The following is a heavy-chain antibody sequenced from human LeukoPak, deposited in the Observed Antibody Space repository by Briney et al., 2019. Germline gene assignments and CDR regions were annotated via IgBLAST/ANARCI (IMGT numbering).Heavy chain of an antibody. V-gene: IGHV3-11*06. J-gene: IGHJ6*02. Sequence: GGSLRLSCAASGFSFGDFYMTWIRQSPGKGLEWLSHISPSSTYTNFADSVKGRFTISRDNADNSLYLQMNSLRAEDTAVYYCARGHYDVGVWGQGTTVTVSS. CDR2: ISPSSTYT. CDR3: ARGHYDVGV. CDR1: GFSFGDFY.